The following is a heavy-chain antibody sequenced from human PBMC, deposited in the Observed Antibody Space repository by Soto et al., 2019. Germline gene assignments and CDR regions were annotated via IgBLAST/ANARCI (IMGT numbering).Heavy chain of an antibody. CDR3: AKDRAYGSGWD. J-gene: IGHJ4*02. CDR1: GFTFDDYA. V-gene: IGHV3-9*01. Sequence: EVQLVESGGDLVQPGRSLRLSCAASGFTFDDYAMHWVRQAPGKGLEWVSGISWNSGNIDYAGSVKGRFTISRDNAKNSLYLQMNSLRAEDTALYYCAKDRAYGSGWDWGQGTLVTVSS. D-gene: IGHD6-19*01. CDR2: ISWNSGNI.